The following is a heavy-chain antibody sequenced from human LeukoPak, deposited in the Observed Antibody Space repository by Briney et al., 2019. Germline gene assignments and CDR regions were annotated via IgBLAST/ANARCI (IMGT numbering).Heavy chain of an antibody. CDR1: GFTFSSYW. CDR2: ISSSSSTI. Sequence: GGSLRLSCAASGFTFSSYWMSWVRQAPGKGLEWVSYISSSSSTIYYADSVKGRFTISRDNAKNSLYLQMNSLRAEDTAVYYCARGVLWFGELPYYFDYWGQGTLVTVSS. V-gene: IGHV3-48*04. D-gene: IGHD3-10*01. CDR3: ARGVLWFGELPYYFDY. J-gene: IGHJ4*02.